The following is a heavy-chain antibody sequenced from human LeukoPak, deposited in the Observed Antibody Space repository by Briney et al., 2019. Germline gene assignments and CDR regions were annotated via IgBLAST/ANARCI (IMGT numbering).Heavy chain of an antibody. V-gene: IGHV4-59*01. CDR1: GGSISSYY. D-gene: IGHD3-9*01. Sequence: SETLSLTCTVSGGSISSYYWSWIRQPPGKGLEWIGYIYYSGSTNYNPSLKSRVTISVDTCKNQFSLKLSSVTAADTAVYYCARGDFDWLLFPYWGQGTLVTVSS. CDR2: IYYSGST. J-gene: IGHJ4*02. CDR3: ARGDFDWLLFPY.